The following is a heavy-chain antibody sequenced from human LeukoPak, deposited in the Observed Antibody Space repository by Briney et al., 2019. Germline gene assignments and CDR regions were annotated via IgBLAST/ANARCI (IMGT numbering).Heavy chain of an antibody. CDR3: ARISIYGDYDDY. D-gene: IGHD4-17*01. CDR1: GYTFTSYD. Sequence: ASVKVSCKASGYTFTSYDINWVRQATGQGLEWMGWMNPNSGNTGYAQEFQGRVTMTRNTSISTAYMELSSLRSEDTAVYYCARISIYGDYDDYWGQGTLVTVSS. V-gene: IGHV1-8*01. J-gene: IGHJ4*02. CDR2: MNPNSGNT.